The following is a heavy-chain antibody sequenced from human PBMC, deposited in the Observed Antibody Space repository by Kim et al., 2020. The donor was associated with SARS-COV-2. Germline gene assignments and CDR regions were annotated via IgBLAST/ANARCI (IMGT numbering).Heavy chain of an antibody. J-gene: IGHJ4*02. V-gene: IGHV3-74*03. CDR1: GFTFSGFW. D-gene: IGHD1-1*01. Sequence: GGSLRLSCEASGFTFSGFWMDWVRQAPGKGLLWDSRVNTDGSDTAYADSVKGRFTVSRDNAKNTLYLQMNRLRADDTAVYYCTRAKVATNAFDSWGQGIL. CDR2: VNTDGSDT. CDR3: TRAKVATNAFDS.